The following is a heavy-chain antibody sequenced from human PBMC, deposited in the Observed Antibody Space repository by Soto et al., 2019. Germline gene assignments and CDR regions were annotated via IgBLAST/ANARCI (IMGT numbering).Heavy chain of an antibody. CDR1: GFTFSSYA. Sequence: PGGSLRLSCAASGFTFSSYAMSWVRQAPGKGLEWVSAISGSGGSTYYADSVKGRFTISRDNSKNTLYLQMNSLRAEDTAVYYCAKDPLYYYDPPYGMDVWGQGTTVTVS. CDR3: AKDPLYYYDPPYGMDV. D-gene: IGHD3-22*01. J-gene: IGHJ6*02. CDR2: ISGSGGST. V-gene: IGHV3-23*01.